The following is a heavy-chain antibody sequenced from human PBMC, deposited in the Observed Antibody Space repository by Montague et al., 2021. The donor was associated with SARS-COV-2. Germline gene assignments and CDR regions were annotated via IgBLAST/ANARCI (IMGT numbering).Heavy chain of an antibody. Sequence: SETLSLTCAVYGGSFSGYYWSWIRQPPGKGLEWIGEINHSGSTNYNPSLKSRVTISVDTSKNQFSLKLSSVTAADTAVYYCARGSSFVTIFGVVITDPLFDYWGQGTLVTVFS. CDR2: INHSGST. J-gene: IGHJ4*02. CDR1: GGSFSGYY. D-gene: IGHD3-3*01. CDR3: ARGSSFVTIFGVVITDPLFDY. V-gene: IGHV4-34*01.